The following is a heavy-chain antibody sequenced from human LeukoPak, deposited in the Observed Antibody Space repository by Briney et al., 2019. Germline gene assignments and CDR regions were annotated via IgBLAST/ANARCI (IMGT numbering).Heavy chain of an antibody. Sequence: GGSLRLSCAASGFTFSSYAMSWVRQAPGKGLEWVSAISGSGGSTYYADSVKGRFTISRDNSKNTLYLRMNSLRAEDTAVYYCAKGTNQLLYFMGAVYYYYMDVWGKGTTVTVSS. V-gene: IGHV3-23*01. CDR3: AKGTNQLLYFMGAVYYYYMDV. CDR1: GFTFSSYA. J-gene: IGHJ6*03. D-gene: IGHD2-2*02. CDR2: ISGSGGST.